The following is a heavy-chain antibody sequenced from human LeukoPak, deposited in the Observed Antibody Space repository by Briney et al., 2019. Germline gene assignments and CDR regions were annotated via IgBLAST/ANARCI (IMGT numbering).Heavy chain of an antibody. CDR2: TSYDESNK. CDR3: ARVIVSSSSDYFDY. CDR1: GFTFSNYA. Sequence: GGSLRLSCAASGFTFSNYAMHWVRQAPGKGLEWVAVTSYDESNKYYADSVKGRFTISRDNSKKTLYLQMNSLRGEDTAVYYCARVIVSSSSDYFDYWGQGTLVIVSS. D-gene: IGHD6-6*01. J-gene: IGHJ4*02. V-gene: IGHV3-30*04.